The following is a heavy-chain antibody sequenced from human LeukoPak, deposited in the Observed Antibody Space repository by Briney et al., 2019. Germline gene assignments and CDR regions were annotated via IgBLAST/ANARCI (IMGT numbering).Heavy chain of an antibody. V-gene: IGHV1-69*13. D-gene: IGHD2-15*01. J-gene: IGHJ6*03. CDR2: IIPIFGTA. CDR1: GYTFTSYA. Sequence: SVKVSCKASGYTFTSYAISWVRQAPGQGLEWMGGIIPIFGTANYAQKFQGRVTITADESTSTAYMELSSLRSEDTAVYYCARRSASGGSRGSYYYYMDVWGKGTTVTVSS. CDR3: ARRSASGGSRGSYYYYMDV.